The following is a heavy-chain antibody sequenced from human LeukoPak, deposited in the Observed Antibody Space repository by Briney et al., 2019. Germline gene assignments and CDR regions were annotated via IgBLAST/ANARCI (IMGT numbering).Heavy chain of an antibody. CDR3: AKNHDSNTYHTDDAFDI. CDR2: ISGSGGDT. Sequence: GRSLRLSCAASGFTFSNYAMSWVRQAPGKGLEWVSAISGSGGDTFYTDSVKGRFTISRDMSKSTLYLQMNSLRAEDTAIYYCAKNHDSNTYHTDDAFDIWGQGTMVTVSS. J-gene: IGHJ3*02. V-gene: IGHV3-23*01. CDR1: GFTFSNYA. D-gene: IGHD2/OR15-2a*01.